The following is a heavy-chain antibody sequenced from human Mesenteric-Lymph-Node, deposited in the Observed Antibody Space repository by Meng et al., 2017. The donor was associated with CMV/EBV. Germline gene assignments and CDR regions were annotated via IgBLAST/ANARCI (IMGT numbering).Heavy chain of an antibody. D-gene: IGHD5-18*01. J-gene: IGHJ6*02. CDR3: ARGPTYTAMVIARGYDYYGMDV. Sequence: GSLRLSCAVYGGSFSSYYWSWIRQPPGKGLEWIGEINHSGSTNCNPSLKSRVTISVDTSKNQFSLKLSSVTAADTAVYYCARGPTYTAMVIARGYDYYGMDVWGQGTTVTVSS. CDR1: GGSFSSYY. CDR2: INHSGST. V-gene: IGHV4-34*01.